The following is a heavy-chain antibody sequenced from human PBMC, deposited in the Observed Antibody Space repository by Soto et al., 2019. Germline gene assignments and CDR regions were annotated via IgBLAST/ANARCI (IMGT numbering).Heavy chain of an antibody. D-gene: IGHD1-1*01. J-gene: IGHJ6*02. CDR1: GFTFSSYW. CDR3: ARVGTVGTLCMDV. V-gene: IGHV3-74*01. Sequence: EVQLVESGGGLVQPGGSLRLSFAASGFTFSSYWMHWVRQAPGKGLVWVSRINSDGSSTSYADSVKGRFTISRDNAKNTLYVKMNSLRAEDTAVYYCARVGTVGTLCMDVWGQGTTVTVSS. CDR2: INSDGSST.